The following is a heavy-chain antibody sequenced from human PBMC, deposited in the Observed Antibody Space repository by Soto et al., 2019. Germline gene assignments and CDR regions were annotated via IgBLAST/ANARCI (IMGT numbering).Heavy chain of an antibody. CDR3: AREQQLVYAFDI. J-gene: IGHJ3*02. V-gene: IGHV1-8*01. CDR2: MNPNSGNT. D-gene: IGHD6-13*01. Sequence: QVQLVQSGAEVKKPGASVKVSCKASGYTFTSYDINWVRQATGQGLEWMGWMNPNSGNTGYAQKFQGRVTMPRTTSISTAYLELSSLRSEDTAVYYCAREQQLVYAFDIWGQGTMVTVSS. CDR1: GYTFTSYD.